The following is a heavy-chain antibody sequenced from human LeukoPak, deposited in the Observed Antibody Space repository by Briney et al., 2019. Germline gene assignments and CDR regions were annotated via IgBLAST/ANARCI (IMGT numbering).Heavy chain of an antibody. D-gene: IGHD1-26*01. V-gene: IGHV3-23*01. CDR2: INSGGVNT. CDR3: AKDTTHSGSYGIDY. Sequence: GGSLRLSCAASGFTFSSYAMNWVRQAPGKGQEWVSAINSGGVNTYYADSVKGRFTISRDNSKNTLYLQMNSLRAEDTAVYYCAKDTTHSGSYGIDYWGQGTLVIVSS. CDR1: GFTFSSYA. J-gene: IGHJ4*02.